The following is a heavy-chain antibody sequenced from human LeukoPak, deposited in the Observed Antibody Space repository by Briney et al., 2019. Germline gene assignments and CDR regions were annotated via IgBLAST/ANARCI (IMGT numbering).Heavy chain of an antibody. D-gene: IGHD1-26*01. CDR3: AREVIIVGDSDAFDL. CDR2: IFYDGRA. CDR1: GGSISSANHF. J-gene: IGHJ3*01. V-gene: IGHV4-30-4*08. Sequence: PSGTLSLTCTISGGSISSANHFWSWVRQSPGEGLEWIGYIFYDGRAHYNPSLRSRLSMSIDVSKNQFSLSLGSVTAADTAIYYCAREVIIVGDSDAFDLWGHGTMVTVSS.